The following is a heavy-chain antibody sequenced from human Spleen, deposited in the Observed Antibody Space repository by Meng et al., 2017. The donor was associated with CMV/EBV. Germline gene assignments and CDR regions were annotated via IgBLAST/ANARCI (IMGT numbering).Heavy chain of an antibody. J-gene: IGHJ5*02. CDR2: ISGSSSFI. Sequence: GFTFSSYWMGWVRQAPGKGLEWVSSISGSSSFIFYAGSVKGRITISRENAKSSLYLQMNSLRAEDTAMYYCARAFNIRNDLTGGFDPWGQGTLVTVSS. V-gene: IGHV3-21*01. CDR3: ARAFNIRNDLTGGFDP. D-gene: IGHD1-1*01. CDR1: GFTFSSYW.